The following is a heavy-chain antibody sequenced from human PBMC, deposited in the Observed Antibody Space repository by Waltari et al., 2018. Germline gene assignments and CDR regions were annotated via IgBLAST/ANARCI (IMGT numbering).Heavy chain of an antibody. CDR1: GGSISSGRYY. D-gene: IGHD7-27*01. Sequence: QVQLQESGPGLVKPSQTLSLTCTVSGGSISSGRYYWSWIRQHPGKGLEWIGYIYYSGSTYYNPSLKSRVTISVDTSKNQFSLKLSSVTAADTAVYYCARSLTGGADWYFDLWGRGTLVTVSS. J-gene: IGHJ2*01. CDR3: ARSLTGGADWYFDL. CDR2: IYYSGST. V-gene: IGHV4-31*03.